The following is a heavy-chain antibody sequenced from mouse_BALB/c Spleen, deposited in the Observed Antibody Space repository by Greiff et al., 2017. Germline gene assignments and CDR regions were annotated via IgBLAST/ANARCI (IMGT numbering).Heavy chain of an antibody. V-gene: IGHV3-8*02. J-gene: IGHJ3*01. Sequence: EVKLVESGPSLVKPSQTLSLTCSVTGDSITSGYWNWIRKFPGNKLEYMGYISYSGSTYYNPSLKSRISITRDTSKNQYYLQLNSVTTEDTATYYCARSFYYGNYLAYWGQGTLVTVSA. CDR3: ARSFYYGNYLAY. D-gene: IGHD2-1*01. CDR1: GDSITSGY. CDR2: ISYSGST.